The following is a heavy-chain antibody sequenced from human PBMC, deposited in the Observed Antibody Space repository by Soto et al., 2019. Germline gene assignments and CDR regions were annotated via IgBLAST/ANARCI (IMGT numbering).Heavy chain of an antibody. V-gene: IGHV3-33*01. CDR3: ARDGSYYDILTGYYIETAYYGMDV. D-gene: IGHD3-9*01. CDR2: IWYDGSNK. J-gene: IGHJ6*02. Sequence: GGSLRLSCAASGFTFSSYGMHWVRQAPGKGLEWVAVIWYDGSNKYYADSVKGRFTISRDNAKNSLYLQMNSLRDEDTAVYYCARDGSYYDILTGYYIETAYYGMDVWGQGTTVTVSS. CDR1: GFTFSSYG.